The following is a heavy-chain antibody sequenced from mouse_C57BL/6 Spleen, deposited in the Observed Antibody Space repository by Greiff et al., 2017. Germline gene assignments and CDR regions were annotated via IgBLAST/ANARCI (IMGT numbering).Heavy chain of an antibody. D-gene: IGHD2-4*01. CDR2: IWSDGST. V-gene: IGHV2-6-1*01. J-gene: IGHJ1*03. CDR1: GFSLSSYG. CDR3: ARHDYDGDGGGYFDV. Sequence: VQLQESGPGLVAPSQSLSITCTVSGFSLSSYGVHWVRQPPGKGLEWLVVIWSDGSTTYNSALKSRLSISKDNSKSQVFLKMNSLQTDDTAMYYGARHDYDGDGGGYFDVWGTGTTVTVSS.